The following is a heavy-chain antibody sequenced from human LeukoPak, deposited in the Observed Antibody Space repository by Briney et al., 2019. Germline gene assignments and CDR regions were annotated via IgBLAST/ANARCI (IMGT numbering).Heavy chain of an antibody. Sequence: PSETLSLTCAVYGGSFSGYYWSWIRQPPGKGLEWIGEINHSGSTNYNPSLKSRVTISVDTSKNQFSLKLSSVTAADTAVYYCASGGSGSYYRGVDYWGQGTLVTVSS. CDR1: GGSFSGYY. CDR2: INHSGST. CDR3: ASGGSGSYYRGVDY. V-gene: IGHV4-34*01. J-gene: IGHJ4*02. D-gene: IGHD3-10*01.